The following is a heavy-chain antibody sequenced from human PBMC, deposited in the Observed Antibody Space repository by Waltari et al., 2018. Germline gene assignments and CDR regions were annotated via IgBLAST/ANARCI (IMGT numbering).Heavy chain of an antibody. Sequence: QVQLQQWGAGLLKPSETLSLTCAVYGGSFSGYYWSWIRQPPGKGLEWIGEINHSGSTNYTPSLKSRVTISVDTSKNQFSLKLSSVTAADTAVYYCAREDGDYGDYYYYMDVWGKGTTVTVSS. CDR1: GGSFSGYY. J-gene: IGHJ6*03. V-gene: IGHV4-34*01. CDR2: INHSGST. D-gene: IGHD4-17*01. CDR3: AREDGDYGDYYYYMDV.